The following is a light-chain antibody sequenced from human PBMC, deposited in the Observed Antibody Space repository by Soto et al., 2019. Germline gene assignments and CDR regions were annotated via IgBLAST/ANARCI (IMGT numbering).Light chain of an antibody. J-gene: IGLJ2*01. CDR3: QLWDSSSDHHVV. Sequence: SYELTQPPSVSVAPGKTARITCGGNNIGSKSVHWYQQKPGQAPVLVIYYDSDRPSGIPERFSGSNSGNTATLTISRVEAGDEADYYCQLWDSSSDHHVVFGGGTKVTVL. V-gene: IGLV3-21*04. CDR1: NIGSKS. CDR2: YDS.